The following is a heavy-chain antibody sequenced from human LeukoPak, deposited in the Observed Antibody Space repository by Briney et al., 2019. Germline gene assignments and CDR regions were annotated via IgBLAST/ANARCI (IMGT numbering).Heavy chain of an antibody. CDR2: IYSGGST. V-gene: IGHV3-53*01. D-gene: IGHD6-19*01. J-gene: IGHJ4*02. Sequence: PGGSLRLSCAASGFTVSSNYMSWVRQAPGKGLEWVSVIYSGGSTYYADSVKGRFTISRDNAKSSLYLQMNSLRPEDTAVYYCIKGGGSGWPFDYWGQGTLVTVSS. CDR3: IKGGGSGWPFDY. CDR1: GFTVSSNY.